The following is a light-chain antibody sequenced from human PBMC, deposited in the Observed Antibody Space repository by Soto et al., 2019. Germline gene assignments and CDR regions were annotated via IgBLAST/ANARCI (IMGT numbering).Light chain of an antibody. J-gene: IGKJ1*01. CDR2: DAS. Sequence: DIQMTQSPSSLSPSVGDRVTITCRASRSISDWLAWYQQKPGKAPELLIFDASNLKSGVSSRFSGSGSGTEFTLTISRLQPDDVATYYCQQYNSYSWTFGQGTTVAIK. CDR3: QQYNSYSWT. CDR1: RSISDW. V-gene: IGKV1-5*01.